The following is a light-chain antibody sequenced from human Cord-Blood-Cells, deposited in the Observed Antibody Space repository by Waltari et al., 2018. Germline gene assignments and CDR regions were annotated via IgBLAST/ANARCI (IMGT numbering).Light chain of an antibody. V-gene: IGKV4-1*01. CDR1: QSVLYSSNNKNY. CDR2: WAS. J-gene: IGKJ2*01. CDR3: QQYYSTPRT. Sequence: DIVMTQSPDALAVSLGERATINCQPSQSVLYSSNNKNYLAWYQQKPGQPPKLLIYWASTRESGVPDRFSGSGSGTDFTLTISSLQAEDVAVYYCQQYYSTPRTFGQGTKLEIK.